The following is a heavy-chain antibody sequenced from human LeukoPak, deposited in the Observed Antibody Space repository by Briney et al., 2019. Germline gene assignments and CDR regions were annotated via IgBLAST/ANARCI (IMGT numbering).Heavy chain of an antibody. CDR1: GGSFSGYF. Sequence: PSETLSLTCAVYGGSFSGYFWSWIRQPPGKGLEWIGEINESGDTNYSPSLKSRVTISVDTSKNQFSLKLRSVTAADTAVYYCARGNGGYGYWGQGTLVTVSA. V-gene: IGHV4-34*01. CDR3: ARGNGGYGY. D-gene: IGHD5-12*01. CDR2: INESGDT. J-gene: IGHJ4*02.